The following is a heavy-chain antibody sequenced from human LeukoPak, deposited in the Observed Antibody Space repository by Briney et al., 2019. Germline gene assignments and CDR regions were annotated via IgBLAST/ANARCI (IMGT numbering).Heavy chain of an antibody. V-gene: IGHV3-33*01. CDR3: AREGHDYGDYGYFDY. J-gene: IGHJ4*02. Sequence: GGSLRLSCAASGFTFSSYGMHWVRQAPGKGLEWVAVLWYDGSNKYYADSVKGRFTISRDNSKNTLYLQMNSLRAEDTAVYYCAREGHDYGDYGYFDYWGQGTLVTVSS. CDR2: LWYDGSNK. CDR1: GFTFSSYG. D-gene: IGHD4-17*01.